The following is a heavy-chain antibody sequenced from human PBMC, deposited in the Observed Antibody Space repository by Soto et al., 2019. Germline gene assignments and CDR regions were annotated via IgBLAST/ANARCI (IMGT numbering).Heavy chain of an antibody. Sequence: GGSLRLSCAASGFTFSSYAMSWVRQAPGKGLEWVSAISGSGGSTYYADSVKGRFTISRDNSKNTLYLQMNSLRAEDTAVYYCAKPRDYYYYYGMDVWGQGTTVTVSS. CDR1: GFTFSSYA. J-gene: IGHJ6*02. CDR3: AKPRDYYYYYGMDV. V-gene: IGHV3-23*01. CDR2: ISGSGGST.